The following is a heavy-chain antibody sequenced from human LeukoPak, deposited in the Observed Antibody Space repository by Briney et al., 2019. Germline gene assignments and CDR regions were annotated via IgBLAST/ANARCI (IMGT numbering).Heavy chain of an antibody. CDR3: ARALISTPDYGMDV. V-gene: IGHV5-10-1*01. CDR2: IDPSDSYT. J-gene: IGHJ6*02. D-gene: IGHD2-21*01. Sequence: GESLKISCKGSGYSFTSYWISWVRQMPGKGLEWMGRIDPSDSYTNYSPSFQGHVTISADKSISTAYLQWSSLKASDTAMYYCARALISTPDYGMDVWGQGITVTVSS. CDR1: GYSFTSYW.